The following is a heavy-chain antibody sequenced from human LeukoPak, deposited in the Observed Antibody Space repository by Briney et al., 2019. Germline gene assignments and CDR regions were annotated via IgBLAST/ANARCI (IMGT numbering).Heavy chain of an antibody. CDR3: ARFRNWNCGLNLPFDP. D-gene: IGHD1-7*01. J-gene: IGHJ5*02. CDR1: GGSFSGYY. V-gene: IGHV4-34*01. Sequence: SETLSLTCAVYGGSFSGYYWSWIRQPPGKGLEWIGEINYSGSTNYNPSLESRVTILLDTSKNQFSLKLSSVTAADTAVYYCARFRNWNCGLNLPFDPWSQGTLVTVSS. CDR2: INYSGST.